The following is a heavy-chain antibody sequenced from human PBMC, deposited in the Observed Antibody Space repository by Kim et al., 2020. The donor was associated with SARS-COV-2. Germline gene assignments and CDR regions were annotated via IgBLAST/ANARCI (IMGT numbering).Heavy chain of an antibody. V-gene: IGHV3-7*04. Sequence: GGSLRLSCAASGFTFSSYWMSWVRQAPGKGLEWVSNINQDGSGKYYVDSVKGRFTISRDNAKNSLYLQMNSLRAEDTAVYYCARGYEWQQLAPWAYWGQGTLGTVSS. CDR1: GFTFSSYW. CDR3: ARGYEWQQLAPWAY. CDR2: INQDGSGK. D-gene: IGHD6-13*01. J-gene: IGHJ4*02.